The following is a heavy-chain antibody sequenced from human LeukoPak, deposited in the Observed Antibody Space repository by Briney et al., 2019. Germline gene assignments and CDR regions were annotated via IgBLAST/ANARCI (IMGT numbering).Heavy chain of an antibody. D-gene: IGHD5-24*01. CDR2: IYYSGST. V-gene: IGHV4-59*08. CDR1: GGSISSYY. CDR3: ARLQSDGSGYFAY. Sequence: SETLSLTCTVPGGSISSYYWNWIRQPPGKGLEWIGYIYYSGSTNYNPSLKSRVTISVDTSKNQFSLRLSSVTAADTAVYYCARLQSDGSGYFAYWGQGTLVTVSS. J-gene: IGHJ4*02.